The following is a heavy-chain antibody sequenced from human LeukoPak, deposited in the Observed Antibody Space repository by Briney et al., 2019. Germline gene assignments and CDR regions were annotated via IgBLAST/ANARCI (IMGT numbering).Heavy chain of an antibody. CDR3: AKSLDRDSPVPFDY. J-gene: IGHJ4*02. Sequence: GGSLRLSCAASGFTFNNYGMHWVRQAPGKGLEWVAIIWHDGSIEYFEDSIKGRFTISRDNSKNTLYLQMNSLRAEDTAVYYCAKSLDRDSPVPFDYWGQGTLVTVSS. CDR1: GFTFNNYG. CDR2: IWHDGSIE. D-gene: IGHD3/OR15-3a*01. V-gene: IGHV3-33*06.